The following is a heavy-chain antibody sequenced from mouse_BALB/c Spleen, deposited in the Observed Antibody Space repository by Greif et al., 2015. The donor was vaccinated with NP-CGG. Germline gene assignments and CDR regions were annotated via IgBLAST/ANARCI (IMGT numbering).Heavy chain of an antibody. CDR1: GYTFTDYY. CDR3: ARRAGAEAMDY. CDR2: IYPGSGNT. V-gene: IGHV1-84*02. J-gene: IGHJ4*01. D-gene: IGHD3-3*01. Sequence: LMESGPELVKPGASVKISCKASGYTFTDYYIDWVKQKPGQGLEWIGWIYPGSGNTKYNEKFEGKATLTVDTSSSTAYMQLSSLTSEDTAVYFCARRAGAEAMDYWGQGTSVTVSS.